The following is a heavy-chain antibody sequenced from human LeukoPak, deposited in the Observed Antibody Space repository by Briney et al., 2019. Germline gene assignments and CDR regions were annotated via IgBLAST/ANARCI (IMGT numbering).Heavy chain of an antibody. V-gene: IGHV1-2*02. J-gene: IGHJ4*02. D-gene: IGHD1-1*01. CDR2: INPNSGGT. CDR3: ARDVDTGSLFDY. Sequence: ASVKVSCKASGYTFTGYYMHWVRQAPGQGLEWMGWINPNSGGTNYAQKFQGRVTTTRDTSISTAYMELSRLRSDDTAVYYCARDVDTGSLFDYWGQGTLVTVSS. CDR1: GYTFTGYY.